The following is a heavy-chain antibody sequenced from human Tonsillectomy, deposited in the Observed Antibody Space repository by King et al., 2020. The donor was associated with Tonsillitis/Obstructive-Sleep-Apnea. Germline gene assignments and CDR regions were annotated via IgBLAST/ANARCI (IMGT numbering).Heavy chain of an antibody. Sequence: QLVQSGGGVVQPGRSLRLSCAASGFTFSSYAMHWVRQAPGKGLEWVAVISFDGSNKYYADSVKGRFAISRDNSKNTLYLQMNSLRAEDTAVYYCARYGSGSYNYYYYYMDVWGKGTTVTVSS. CDR3: ARYGSGSYNYYYYYMDV. CDR2: ISFDGSNK. J-gene: IGHJ6*03. D-gene: IGHD3-10*01. CDR1: GFTFSSYA. V-gene: IGHV3-30*09.